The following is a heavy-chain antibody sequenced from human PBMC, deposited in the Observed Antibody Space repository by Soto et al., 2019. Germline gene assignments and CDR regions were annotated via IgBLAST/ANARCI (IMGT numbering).Heavy chain of an antibody. CDR2: IYYSGST. CDR1: GGSISSSSYY. D-gene: IGHD2-8*01. V-gene: IGHV4-39*01. CDR3: ARPENYCTNGVCLNNYYGMDV. Sequence: QLQLQESGPGLVKPSETLSLTCTVSGGSISSSSYYWGWIRQPPGKGLEWIGSIYYSGSTYYNPSLKSRVTISVHTSKNQFSLKLSSVTAADTAVYYCARPENYCTNGVCLNNYYGMDVWGQGTTVTVSS. J-gene: IGHJ6*02.